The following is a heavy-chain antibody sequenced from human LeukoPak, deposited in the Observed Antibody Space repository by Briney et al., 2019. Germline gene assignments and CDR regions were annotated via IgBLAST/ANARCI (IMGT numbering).Heavy chain of an antibody. D-gene: IGHD2-15*01. J-gene: IGHJ5*02. CDR3: ARRGIFPRNWFDP. CDR1: GGSISSYY. CDR2: IYYSGST. V-gene: IGHV4-59*12. Sequence: SETLSLTCTVSGGSISSYYWSWIRQPPGKGLEWIGYIYYSGSTNYNPSLKSRVTISVDTSKNQFSLKLSSVTAADTAVYHCARRGIFPRNWFDPWGQGTLVTVSS.